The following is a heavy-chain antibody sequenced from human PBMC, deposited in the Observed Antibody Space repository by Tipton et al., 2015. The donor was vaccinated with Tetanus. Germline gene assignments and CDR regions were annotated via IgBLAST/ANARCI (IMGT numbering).Heavy chain of an antibody. J-gene: IGHJ6*02. CDR2: ISWNSGSI. CDR1: GFTFDDYA. Sequence: SLRLSCAASGFTFDDYAMHWVRQAPGKGLEWVSGISWNSGSIGYADSVKGRFTISRDNAKNSLYLQMNSLRAEDTALYYCAKDLVWGVSYYYYGMDVWGQGTTVTVSS. CDR3: AKDLVWGVSYYYYGMDV. V-gene: IGHV3-9*01. D-gene: IGHD3-16*01.